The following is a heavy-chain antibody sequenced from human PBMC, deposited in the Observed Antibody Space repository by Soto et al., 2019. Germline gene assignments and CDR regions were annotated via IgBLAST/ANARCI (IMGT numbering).Heavy chain of an antibody. J-gene: IGHJ6*03. V-gene: IGHV1-46*03. Sequence: QVQLVQSGGEVKKPGASVRISCRASGYTFTNHYIHWVRQAPGQGLEWMGIINPSVGSTSYARKCQGRGTMTRDTSTNSVYMDLSSLTSEDTAVYFCARGLRHPSAIGRFYYYYMDVWGTGTTVTVSS. CDR2: INPSVGST. D-gene: IGHD2-2*02. CDR1: GYTFTNHY. CDR3: ARGLRHPSAIGRFYYYYMDV.